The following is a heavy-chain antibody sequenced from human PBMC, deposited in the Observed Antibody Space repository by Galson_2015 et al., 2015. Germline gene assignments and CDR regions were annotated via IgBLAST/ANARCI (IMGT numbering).Heavy chain of an antibody. D-gene: IGHD3-3*01. CDR3: AKLDYDFWSGYYIGGFDY. J-gene: IGHJ4*02. CDR2: SKANSYAT. Sequence: SKANSYATAYAASVKGRFTISRDDSKNTAYLQMNSLRAEDTAVYYCAKLDYDFWSGYYIGGFDYWGQGTLVTVSS. V-gene: IGHV3-73*01.